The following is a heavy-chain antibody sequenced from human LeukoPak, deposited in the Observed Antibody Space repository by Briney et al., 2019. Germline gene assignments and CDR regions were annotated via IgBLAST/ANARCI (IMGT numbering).Heavy chain of an antibody. Sequence: GGSLRLSCAAYGFTFTTSWMNWVSQDPGKGMEWVAIIKGDGRQSYYVGCVRGRLTMSRDKAKDSLYLQMNSLRPEDTAVYYCARVASESSDGWYYFDYWGQGALVSVSS. J-gene: IGHJ4*02. CDR2: IKGDGRQS. V-gene: IGHV3-7*03. D-gene: IGHD5-24*01. CDR3: ARVASESSDGWYYFDY. CDR1: GFTFTTSW.